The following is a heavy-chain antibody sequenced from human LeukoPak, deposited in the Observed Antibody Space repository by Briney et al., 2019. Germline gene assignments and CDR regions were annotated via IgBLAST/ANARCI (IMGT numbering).Heavy chain of an antibody. D-gene: IGHD5-18*01. Sequence: GGSLRLSCAASGFTFSSYGMHWVRQAPGEGLEWVAFIRYDGSDKYYGDSVKGRFTISRDNSKNTLYLQMNSLRAEDTAVYYCAKDPWDRGYSYGSFDSWGQGTLVTVSS. J-gene: IGHJ4*02. CDR1: GFTFSSYG. CDR2: IRYDGSDK. CDR3: AKDPWDRGYSYGSFDS. V-gene: IGHV3-30*02.